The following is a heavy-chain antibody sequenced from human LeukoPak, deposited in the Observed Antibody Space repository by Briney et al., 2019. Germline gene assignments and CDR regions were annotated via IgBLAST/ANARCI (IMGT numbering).Heavy chain of an antibody. CDR2: INPNSGGT. CDR3: ARDVQAYNWHDEVNWFDP. CDR1: GYTFTGYY. D-gene: IGHD1-1*01. Sequence: ASVKVSCKASGYTFTGYYMHWVRQAPGQGLEWMGWINPNSGGTNYAQKFQGRVTMTRDTSISTAYMELSRLRSDDTAVYYCARDVQAYNWHDEVNWFDPWGQGTLVTVSS. J-gene: IGHJ5*02. V-gene: IGHV1-2*02.